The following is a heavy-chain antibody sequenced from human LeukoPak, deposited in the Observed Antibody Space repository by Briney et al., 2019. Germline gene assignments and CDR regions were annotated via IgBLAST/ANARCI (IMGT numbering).Heavy chain of an antibody. J-gene: IGHJ4*02. V-gene: IGHV1-18*01. D-gene: IGHD5-12*01. CDR1: GYTFTSYG. Sequence: ASVKVSCKASGYTFTSYGISWVRQAPGQGLEWMGWISAYNGNTNYAQKFQGRVTMTEDTSTDTAYMDLSSLRSEDTAVYYCAKWTREWLRFWPPPRLDYWGQGTLVTVSS. CDR2: ISAYNGNT. CDR3: AKWTREWLRFWPPPRLDY.